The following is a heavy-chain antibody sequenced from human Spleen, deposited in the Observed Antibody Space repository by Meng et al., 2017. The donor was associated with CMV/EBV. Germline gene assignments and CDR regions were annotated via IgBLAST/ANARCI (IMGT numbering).Heavy chain of an antibody. J-gene: IGHJ4*02. D-gene: IGHD5-12*01. CDR2: ISYDGSNK. Sequence: GESLKISCAASGFNLNDYGMHWVRQAPGKGLQWVAVISYDGSNKYYADSVKGRFTISRDNSKNTLYLQMNSLRAEDTAVYYCARGHLFRIVATIGIDYWGQGTLVTVSS. CDR1: GFNLNDYG. V-gene: IGHV3-30*19. CDR3: ARGHLFRIVATIGIDY.